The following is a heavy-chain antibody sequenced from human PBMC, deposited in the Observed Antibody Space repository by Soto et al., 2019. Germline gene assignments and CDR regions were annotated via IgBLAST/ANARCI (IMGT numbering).Heavy chain of an antibody. D-gene: IGHD3-16*01. V-gene: IGHV3-23*01. CDR3: AKPLFIWGSYEGWFGP. CDR1: GFTFSSYA. Sequence: EVQLLESGGGLVQPGGSLRLSCAASGFTFSSYAMSWVRQAPGKGLEWVSGISGPGISTYYGDSVKDRFTGSRDNSKNTVYLQLGSLRVGDTAIYYCAKPLFIWGSYEGWFGPWGQGTRVIVSS. CDR2: ISGPGIST. J-gene: IGHJ5*02.